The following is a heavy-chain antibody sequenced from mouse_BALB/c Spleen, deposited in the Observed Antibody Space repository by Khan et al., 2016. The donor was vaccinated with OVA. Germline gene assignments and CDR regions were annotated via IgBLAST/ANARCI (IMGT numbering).Heavy chain of an antibody. Sequence: EVQLQESVPGLVKPSQSLSLTCTVTGFSITSDYAWNCLRQFPGNKLEWMGFISYCGNTKSNPSLKSRFSITRDTSKNQFFLQLNSVTTEDTATYYCARVYGGDFDYWGQGTSLTVSS. CDR3: ARVYGGDFDY. CDR2: ISYCGNT. J-gene: IGHJ2*02. V-gene: IGHV3-2*02. CDR1: GFSITSDYA. D-gene: IGHD1-1*01.